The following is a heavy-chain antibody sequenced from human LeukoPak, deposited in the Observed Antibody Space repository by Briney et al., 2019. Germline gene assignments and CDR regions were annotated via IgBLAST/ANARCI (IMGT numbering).Heavy chain of an antibody. CDR3: ARDAPLASIAVYFDY. Sequence: SETLSLTCTVSGGFISSYYWSWIRQPAGKGLEWIGSIYYSGSTYYNPSLKSRVTISVDTSKNQFSLRLSSVTAADTAVYYCARDAPLASIAVYFDYWGQGTLVTVSS. CDR1: GGFISSYY. V-gene: IGHV4-4*07. J-gene: IGHJ4*02. CDR2: IYYSGST. D-gene: IGHD6-19*01.